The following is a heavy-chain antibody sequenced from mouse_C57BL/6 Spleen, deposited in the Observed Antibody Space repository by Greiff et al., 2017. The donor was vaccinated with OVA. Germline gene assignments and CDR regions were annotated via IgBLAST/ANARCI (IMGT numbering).Heavy chain of an antibody. D-gene: IGHD1-1*01. V-gene: IGHV1-80*01. CDR1: GYAFSSYW. Sequence: QVQLQQSGAELVKPGASVKISCKASGYAFSSYWMNWVKQRPGKGLEWIGQIYPGDGDTNYNGKFKGKATLTADKSSSTAYMQLSSLTSEDSAVYFCARASTVVAESYFDYWGQGTTLTVSS. CDR3: ARASTVVAESYFDY. J-gene: IGHJ2*01. CDR2: IYPGDGDT.